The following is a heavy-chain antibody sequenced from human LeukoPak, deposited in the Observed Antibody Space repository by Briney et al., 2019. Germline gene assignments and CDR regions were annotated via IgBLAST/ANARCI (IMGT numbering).Heavy chain of an antibody. CDR3: ARVPQYYYDSSGYFADY. D-gene: IGHD3-22*01. Sequence: GGSLRLSXAASGFTFSSYSMNWVRQAPGKGLEWVSSISSSSSYIYYADSVKGRFTISRDNAKNSLYLQMNSLRAEDTAVYYCARVPQYYYDSSGYFADYWGQGTLVTVSS. CDR1: GFTFSSYS. J-gene: IGHJ4*02. CDR2: ISSSSSYI. V-gene: IGHV3-21*01.